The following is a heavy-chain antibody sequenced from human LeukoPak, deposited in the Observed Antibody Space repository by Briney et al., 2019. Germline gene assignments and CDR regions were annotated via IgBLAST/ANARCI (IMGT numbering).Heavy chain of an antibody. J-gene: IGHJ3*02. CDR1: GFTFSDYY. Sequence: PGGSLRLSCAASGFTFSDYYMSCVRHAPGKGLERVSYISSSSSYTNYADSVKGRFTISRDNAKNSLYLQMNSLRAEDTAVYYCARDRHAVVTESNDAFDIWGQGTMVTVSS. CDR3: ARDRHAVVTESNDAFDI. CDR2: ISSSSSYT. V-gene: IGHV3-11*05. D-gene: IGHD2-21*02.